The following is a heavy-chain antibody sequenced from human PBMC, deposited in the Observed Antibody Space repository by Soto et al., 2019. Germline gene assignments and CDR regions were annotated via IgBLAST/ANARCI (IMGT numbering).Heavy chain of an antibody. CDR2: ISYDGSNK. J-gene: IGHJ3*02. Sequence: PGGSLRLSCAASGFTFSSYAMHWVRQAPGKGLEWVAVISYDGSNKYYADSVKGRFTISRDNSKNTLYLQMNSLRAEDTAVYYCARDQELPLPAFDIWGQGTMVTVSS. CDR3: ARDQELPLPAFDI. V-gene: IGHV3-30-3*01. D-gene: IGHD1-26*01. CDR1: GFTFSSYA.